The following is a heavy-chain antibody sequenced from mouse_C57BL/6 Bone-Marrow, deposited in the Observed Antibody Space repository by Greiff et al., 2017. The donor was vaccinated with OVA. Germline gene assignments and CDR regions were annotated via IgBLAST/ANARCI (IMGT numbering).Heavy chain of an antibody. Sequence: EVKLQESGGDLVKPGGSLKLSCAASGFTFSRYGMSWVRQTPDTRLEWVATISSGGSYTYYPDSVKGRFTISRDNAKNTLYLQMSSLKSEDTAMYYCARLYDYDWFAYWGQGTLVTVSA. CDR3: ARLYDYDWFAY. V-gene: IGHV5-6*01. CDR1: GFTFSRYG. J-gene: IGHJ3*01. D-gene: IGHD2-4*01. CDR2: ISSGGSYT.